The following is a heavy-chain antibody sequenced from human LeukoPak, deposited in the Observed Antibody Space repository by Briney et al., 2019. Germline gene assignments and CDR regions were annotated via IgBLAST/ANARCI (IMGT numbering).Heavy chain of an antibody. Sequence: GGSLRLSCAASGFTFSSYSMSWVRQAPGKGLEWVSAISGSGGSTYYADSVKGRFTISRDNSKNTLYLQMNSLRAEDTAVYYCAKAGYSSSWYDAFDIWGQGTMVTVSS. CDR3: AKAGYSSSWYDAFDI. CDR1: GFTFSSYS. CDR2: ISGSGGST. V-gene: IGHV3-23*01. D-gene: IGHD6-13*01. J-gene: IGHJ3*02.